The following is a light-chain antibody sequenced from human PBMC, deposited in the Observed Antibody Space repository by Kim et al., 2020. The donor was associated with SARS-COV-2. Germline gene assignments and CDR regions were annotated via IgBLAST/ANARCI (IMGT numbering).Light chain of an antibody. CDR1: KVGDKY. V-gene: IGLV3-1*01. Sequence: QGQRASMNGCGDKVGDKYGCREEQKAGQSPVLVIYQDSKRPGGIPEGFSGSNSGNTATLTISGTQAMDEADYYCQAWDSSTGVVFGGGTQLTVL. J-gene: IGLJ2*01. CDR3: QAWDSSTGVV. CDR2: QDS.